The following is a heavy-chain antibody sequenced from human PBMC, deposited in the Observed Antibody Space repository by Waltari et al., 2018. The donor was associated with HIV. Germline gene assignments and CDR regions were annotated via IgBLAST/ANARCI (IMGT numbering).Heavy chain of an antibody. CDR2: INRDGSST. V-gene: IGHV3-74*01. D-gene: IGHD6-13*01. CDR3: ARDLYSRNGDDY. CDR1: GFTFRNTW. J-gene: IGHJ4*02. Sequence: EVQLVESGGGLVQPGGSLRLSRAAPGFTFRNTWMHWVRQAPGKGLVWVTRINRDGSSTNYAGSVRGRFTVSRDNAKNTRYLQMNSLRAEDTAVYYCARDLYSRNGDDYWGQGTLVTVSS.